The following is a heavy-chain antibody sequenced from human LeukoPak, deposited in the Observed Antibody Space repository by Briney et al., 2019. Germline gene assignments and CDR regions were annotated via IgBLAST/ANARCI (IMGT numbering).Heavy chain of an antibody. CDR1: GFTLSSYG. CDR2: ISGSGGST. CDR3: AKSPRYYGSGSTDY. D-gene: IGHD3-10*01. Sequence: GGSLRRSFAASGFTLSSYGMKWVRQAPGKGLEWVSAISGSGGSTNYADSVKGRFTSSRDNSKNTLYLQMNSLRAEDTAVYFCAKSPRYYGSGSTDYWGQGILVTVSS. V-gene: IGHV3-23*01. J-gene: IGHJ4*02.